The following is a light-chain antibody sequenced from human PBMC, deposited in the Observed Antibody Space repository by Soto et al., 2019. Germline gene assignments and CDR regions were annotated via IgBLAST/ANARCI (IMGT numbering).Light chain of an antibody. J-gene: IGLJ1*01. Sequence: QSVLTQPASVSGSPGQSITISCTGTSSDVGDYNYVSWYQLHPGKAPKVMIYDVSNRPSGVSNRFSGSKSGNTASLTISGLQAEDEADYSCSSYTSSSTLVFGTGTKVTVL. V-gene: IGLV2-14*01. CDR1: SSDVGDYNY. CDR2: DVS. CDR3: SSYTSSSTLV.